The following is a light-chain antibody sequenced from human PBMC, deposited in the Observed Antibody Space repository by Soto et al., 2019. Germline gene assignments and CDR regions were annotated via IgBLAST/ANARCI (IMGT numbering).Light chain of an antibody. CDR2: GAS. CDR1: QSVSNNY. Sequence: EIVMTQSPGTLSLSPGERATLSCRASQSVSNNYLAWYQQKPGQAPRLLIYGASTRATGIPARFSGSGSGTDFTLTISSLQSEDFALYYCQHYYGTSPITFGQGTRLEIK. J-gene: IGKJ5*01. V-gene: IGKV3-20*01. CDR3: QHYYGTSPIT.